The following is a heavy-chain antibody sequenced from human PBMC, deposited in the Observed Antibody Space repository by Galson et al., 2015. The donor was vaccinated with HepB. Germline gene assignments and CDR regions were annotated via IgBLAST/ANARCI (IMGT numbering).Heavy chain of an antibody. J-gene: IGHJ4*02. CDR2: TRNKANSYTT. Sequence: SLRLSCAASGFTLSDHYMDWVRQAPGKGLEWVGRTRNKANSYTTEYAASVKGRFTISRDDSKNSLYLQMNSLKTEDTAVYYCARAGQWLDYWGQGTLVTVSS. V-gene: IGHV3-72*01. D-gene: IGHD6-19*01. CDR3: ARAGQWLDY. CDR1: GFTLSDHY.